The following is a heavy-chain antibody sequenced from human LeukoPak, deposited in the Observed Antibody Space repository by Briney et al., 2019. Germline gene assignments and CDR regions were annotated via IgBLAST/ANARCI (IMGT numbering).Heavy chain of an antibody. CDR2: INPYSGAT. D-gene: IGHD4-17*01. J-gene: IGHJ5*02. Sequence: GASVKVSCKASGYTFTDFYLHWVRQAPGQGLEWMGWINPYSGATNYAQNFQGRVTMTRDTSISTAYMELSRLRSDDTAVYYCARGTLRDYDLPFDPWGQGTLVTVSS. CDR1: GYTFTDFY. V-gene: IGHV1-2*02. CDR3: ARGTLRDYDLPFDP.